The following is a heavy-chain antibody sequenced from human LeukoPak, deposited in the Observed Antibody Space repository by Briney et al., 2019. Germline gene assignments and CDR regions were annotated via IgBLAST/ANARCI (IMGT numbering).Heavy chain of an antibody. CDR1: GGTFSSYA. V-gene: IGHV1-69*01. CDR2: IIPIFGTA. Sequence: SVKVSCKASGGTFSSYAISWVRQAPGQGLEWMGGIIPIFGTANYAQKFQGRVTITADESTGTAYMELSSLRSEDTAVYYCARQPRGWSGYYDYYYYMDVWGKGTTVTVSS. CDR3: ARQPRGWSGYYDYYYYMDV. D-gene: IGHD3-3*01. J-gene: IGHJ6*03.